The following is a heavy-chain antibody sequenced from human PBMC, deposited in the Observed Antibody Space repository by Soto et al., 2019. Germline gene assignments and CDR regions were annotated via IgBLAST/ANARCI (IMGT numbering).Heavy chain of an antibody. CDR3: ARSMKYGDYSRWFDP. J-gene: IGHJ5*02. CDR2: MNPNSGNT. CDR1: GYTFTSYD. D-gene: IGHD4-17*01. Sequence: QVQLVQSGAEVKKPGASVKVSCKASGYTFTSYDINWVRQATGQGFEYLGWMNPNSGNTGYVKKFQGRVTMTRDTSMSTAYMERSSLRSEDTAVYYCARSMKYGDYSRWFDPWGPGTLVTVSS. V-gene: IGHV1-8*01.